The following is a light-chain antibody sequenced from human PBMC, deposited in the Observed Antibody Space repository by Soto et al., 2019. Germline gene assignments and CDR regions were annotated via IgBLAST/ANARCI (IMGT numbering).Light chain of an antibody. CDR3: QQYRSWPRT. J-gene: IGKJ1*01. Sequence: IVMTQSPATLSVSPGERVTLSCTTSQSVRSHVAWYQQKSGQPPRLLIYGASTRATDMPGTFSGRGSGTEFTLTITSLRPEDFGVYYCQQYRSWPRTFGQGTKVDIK. CDR1: QSVRSH. V-gene: IGKV3-15*01. CDR2: GAS.